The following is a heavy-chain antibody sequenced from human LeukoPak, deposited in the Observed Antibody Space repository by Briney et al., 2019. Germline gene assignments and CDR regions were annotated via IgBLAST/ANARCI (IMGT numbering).Heavy chain of an antibody. CDR2: INPRGGST. D-gene: IGHD3-22*01. V-gene: IGHV1-46*01. J-gene: IGHJ3*02. CDR1: GYTFTSHF. CDR3: ARVKSYYYDTSDKDAFDI. Sequence: GASVKVSCKASGYTFTSHFVRWVRQAPGQGLEWMGIINPRGGSTSYTQKFQGRVTMTRDTSTSTVYMELSSLRSEDTAVYYCARVKSYYYDTSDKDAFDIWGQGTMVTVSS.